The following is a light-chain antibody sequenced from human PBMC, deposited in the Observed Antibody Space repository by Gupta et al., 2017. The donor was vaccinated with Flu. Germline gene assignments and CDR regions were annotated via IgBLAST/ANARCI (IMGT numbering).Light chain of an antibody. CDR2: RND. J-gene: IGLJ1*01. Sequence: QSVLTQPPSASGTPGQRVTISCSGSSPNIGTNYVHLYQQLPGTAPKLVIYRNDQRPSGVPDRFSGSKSGTSASLAISGLRSEDEADYYCAAWDDSLSAYVFGTETKVTVL. CDR1: SPNIGTNY. V-gene: IGLV1-47*01. CDR3: AAWDDSLSAYV.